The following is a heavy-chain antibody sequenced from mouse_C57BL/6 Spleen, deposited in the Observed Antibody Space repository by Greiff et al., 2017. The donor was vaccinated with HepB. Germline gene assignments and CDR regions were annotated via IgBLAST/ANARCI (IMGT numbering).Heavy chain of an antibody. CDR3: ARFGQRFAY. J-gene: IGHJ3*01. V-gene: IGHV1-64*01. Sequence: QVQLQQPGAELVKPGASVKLSCKASGYTFTSYWMHWVKQRPGQGLEWIGMIHPNSGGTNYNEKFKSKATLTVDKSSSTAYMQLSSLTSEDSAVYYCARFGQRFAYWGQGTLVTVSA. CDR1: GYTFTSYW. D-gene: IGHD3-1*01. CDR2: IHPNSGGT.